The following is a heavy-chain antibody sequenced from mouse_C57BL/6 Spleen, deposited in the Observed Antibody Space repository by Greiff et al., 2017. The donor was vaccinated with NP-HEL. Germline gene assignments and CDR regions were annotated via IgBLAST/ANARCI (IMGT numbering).Heavy chain of an antibody. CDR3: ARQGLITTVVAPFAY. Sequence: LQQPGAELVKPGASVKFSCQASGYTFTSYWVHWVKQRPGQGLEWIGMIHPNSGSTNYNEKCKSKATLTVDKSSSTAYMQLSSLTSEDSAVYYCARQGLITTVVAPFAYWGQGTLVTVSA. CDR1: GYTFTSYW. CDR2: IHPNSGST. D-gene: IGHD1-1*01. V-gene: IGHV1-64*01. J-gene: IGHJ3*01.